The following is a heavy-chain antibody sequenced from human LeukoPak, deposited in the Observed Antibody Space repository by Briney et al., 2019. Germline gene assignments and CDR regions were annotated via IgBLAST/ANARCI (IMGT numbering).Heavy chain of an antibody. D-gene: IGHD6-13*01. CDR3: ARDRQQLVLGWFDP. CDR2: INPNSGGT. V-gene: IGHV1-2*02. J-gene: IGHJ5*02. CDR1: GYTFTSYG. Sequence: ASVKVSCKASGYTFTSYGISWVRQAPGQGLEWMGWINPNSGGTNYAQKFQGRVTMTRDTSISTAYMELSRLRSDDTAVYYCARDRQQLVLGWFDPWGQGTLVTVSS.